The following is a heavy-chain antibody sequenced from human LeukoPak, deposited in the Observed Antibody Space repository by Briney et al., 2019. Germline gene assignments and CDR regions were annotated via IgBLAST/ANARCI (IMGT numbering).Heavy chain of an antibody. CDR2: ISSSSSYI. V-gene: IGHV3-21*01. CDR1: GFTFSSYS. CDR3: ARAYCSSASCYSPYYGMDV. Sequence: GGSLRLSSAASGFTFSSYSMNWVRQAPGKGLKWVSSISSSSSYIYYADSVKGRFTISRDNAKNSLYLQMNSLRAEDTAVYYCARAYCSSASCYSPYYGMDVWGQGTTVTVSS. D-gene: IGHD2-2*02. J-gene: IGHJ6*02.